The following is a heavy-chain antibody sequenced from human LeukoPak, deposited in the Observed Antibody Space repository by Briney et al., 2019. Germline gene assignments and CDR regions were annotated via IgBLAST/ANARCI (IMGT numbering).Heavy chain of an antibody. J-gene: IGHJ6*02. CDR2: IWYDGSNK. Sequence: GRSLRLSCAASGFTFSSYGMHWVRQAPGKGLEWVAVIWYDGSNKYYAGSVKGRFTISRDNSKNTLYLQMNSLRAEDTAVYYARIAAAEGMDVWGQGTTVTVSS. D-gene: IGHD6-13*01. CDR3: RIAAAEGMDV. CDR1: GFTFSSYG. V-gene: IGHV3-33*01.